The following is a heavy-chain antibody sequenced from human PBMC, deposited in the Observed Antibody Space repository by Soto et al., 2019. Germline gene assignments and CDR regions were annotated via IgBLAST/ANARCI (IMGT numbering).Heavy chain of an antibody. Sequence: SQTLSLTCAISGDSVSSNSAAWNWIRQSPSRGLEWLGRTYYRSKWYNDYAVSVKSRITINPDTSRNQFSLQLNSVTPEDTAVYYCARDRTTVNYYYYGMDVWGQGTTVTVSS. CDR2: TYYRSKWYN. CDR1: GDSVSSNSAA. CDR3: ARDRTTVNYYYYGMDV. J-gene: IGHJ6*02. D-gene: IGHD4-4*01. V-gene: IGHV6-1*01.